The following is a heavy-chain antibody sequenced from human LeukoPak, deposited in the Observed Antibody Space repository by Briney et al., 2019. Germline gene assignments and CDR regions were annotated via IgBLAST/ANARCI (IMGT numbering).Heavy chain of an antibody. Sequence: ASVKVSCKASGYTFTSYYMHWVRQAPGQGLEWMGIINPSGGSTSYAQKFQGRVTMTRDTSTSTVYMELSSLRSEDTAVYYCARRRILEMATIGYFDYWGQGTLVTVSS. J-gene: IGHJ4*02. D-gene: IGHD5-24*01. CDR1: GYTFTSYY. CDR3: ARRRILEMATIGYFDY. CDR2: INPSGGST. V-gene: IGHV1-46*01.